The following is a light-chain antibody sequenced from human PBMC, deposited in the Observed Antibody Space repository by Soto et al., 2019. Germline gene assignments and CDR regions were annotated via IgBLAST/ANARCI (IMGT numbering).Light chain of an antibody. J-gene: IGLJ1*01. V-gene: IGLV2-14*01. CDR3: SSYTSSSTLCV. Sequence: QSALTQPASVSGSPGQSITISCTGTSSDVGGYNYVSWYQQHPGKAPKLMIYEVSNRPSGVSNRFSGSKSGNTASLTISGLQPEDEADYYCSSYTSSSTLCVFGAGTEVTVL. CDR1: SSDVGGYNY. CDR2: EVS.